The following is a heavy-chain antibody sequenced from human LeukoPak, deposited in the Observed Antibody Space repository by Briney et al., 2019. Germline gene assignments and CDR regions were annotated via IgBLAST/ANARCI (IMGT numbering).Heavy chain of an antibody. Sequence: SVKVSCKASGGTFSSYAISWVRQAPGQGLEWMGGIIPIFGTANYAQKFQGRVTITADESTSTAYMELSSLRSEDTAVYYCARTTRIAAAGYVYWGRGTLVTVSS. V-gene: IGHV1-69*01. CDR3: ARTTRIAAAGYVY. CDR1: GGTFSSYA. J-gene: IGHJ4*02. CDR2: IIPIFGTA. D-gene: IGHD6-13*01.